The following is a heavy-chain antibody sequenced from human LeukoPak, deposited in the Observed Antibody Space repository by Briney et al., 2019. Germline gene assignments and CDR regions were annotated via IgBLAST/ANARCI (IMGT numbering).Heavy chain of an antibody. CDR2: IYHSGST. J-gene: IGHJ5*02. D-gene: IGHD4-23*01. CDR3: ARDRGSTVVTPSWFDP. V-gene: IGHV4-38-2*02. CDR1: GYSISSGYY. Sequence: SETLSLTCTVSGYSISSGYYRGCIRQPPGKGLEGYGSIYHSGSTYYNPSLKSRVTISVDTSKNQFSLKLSSVTAADTAVYYCARDRGSTVVTPSWFDPWGQGTLVTVSS.